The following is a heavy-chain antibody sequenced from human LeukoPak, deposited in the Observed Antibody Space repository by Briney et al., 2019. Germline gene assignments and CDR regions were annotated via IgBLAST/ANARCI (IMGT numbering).Heavy chain of an antibody. Sequence: GGSLRLSCAASGFTVSRDYMSWVRQAPGRGLEWVSTIYRDVGTYYADSVKGRFTISRDNSKNTLYLQMNSLRAEDTAVYYCAKGVTMVRGVKGPFDYWGQGTLVTVSS. D-gene: IGHD3-10*01. CDR3: AKGVTMVRGVKGPFDY. CDR1: GFTVSRDY. J-gene: IGHJ4*02. CDR2: IYRDVGT. V-gene: IGHV3-66*02.